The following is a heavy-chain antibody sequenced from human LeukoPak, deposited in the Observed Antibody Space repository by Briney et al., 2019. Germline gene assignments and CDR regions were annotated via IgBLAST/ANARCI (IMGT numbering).Heavy chain of an antibody. V-gene: IGHV3-53*05. CDR2: IYSGGRT. J-gene: IGHJ4*02. D-gene: IGHD6-19*01. Sequence: ASLILSYAAAGFPFSSNYMSWGRPAPGKGLGWGSVIYSGGRTYSAHSVKGRVTISRDNSKNTLYLHMNSLRAEDTAVYYCARVVMDSSDRPDYWGQGALVTVSS. CDR3: ARVVMDSSDRPDY. CDR1: GFPFSSNY.